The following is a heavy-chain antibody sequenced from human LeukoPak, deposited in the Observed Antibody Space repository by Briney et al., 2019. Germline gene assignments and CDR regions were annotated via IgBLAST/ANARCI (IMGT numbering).Heavy chain of an antibody. J-gene: IGHJ4*02. CDR1: GFTFSSYG. D-gene: IGHD1-26*01. CDR2: ISYDGSNK. Sequence: GGSLRLSCAASGFTFSSYGMHWVRQAPGKGLEWVAVISYDGSNKYYADSVKGRFTISRDNSKNTLYLQMNSLRAEDTAVYYCAKDLYSGSYSGGYFDYWGQGTLVTVSS. CDR3: AKDLYSGSYSGGYFDY. V-gene: IGHV3-30*18.